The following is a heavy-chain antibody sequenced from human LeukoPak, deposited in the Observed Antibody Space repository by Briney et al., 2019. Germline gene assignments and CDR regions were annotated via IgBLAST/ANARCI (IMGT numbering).Heavy chain of an antibody. D-gene: IGHD6-13*01. CDR3: GTKRWAAAGPIDF. V-gene: IGHV1-24*01. Sequence: ASVKVSCKVSGHTLSDLSMHWVRQAPGKGLEWMGGFDPENGKTVYAKKFQGRVTLTEDTSRDTGYMEVSNLRSEDTAVYYCGTKRWAAAGPIDFWGQGTLVTASS. CDR2: FDPENGKT. CDR1: GHTLSDLS. J-gene: IGHJ4*02.